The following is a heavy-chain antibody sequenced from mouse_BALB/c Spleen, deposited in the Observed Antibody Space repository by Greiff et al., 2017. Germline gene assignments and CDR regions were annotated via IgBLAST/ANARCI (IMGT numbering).Heavy chain of an antibody. J-gene: IGHJ4*01. V-gene: IGHV14-3*02. CDR3: ARGRARGTYYYAMDY. CDR1: GFNIKDTY. Sequence: VQLKESGAELVKPGASVKLSCTASGFNIKDTYMHWVKQRPDQGLEWIGRIDPANGNTKNDPKFQGKATITADTSSNTAYLQLSSLTSEDTAVYYCARGRARGTYYYAMDYWGQGTSVTVSA. CDR2: IDPANGNT. D-gene: IGHD3-1*01.